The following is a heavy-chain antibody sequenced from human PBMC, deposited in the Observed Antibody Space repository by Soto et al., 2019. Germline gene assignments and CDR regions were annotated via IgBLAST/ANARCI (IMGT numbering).Heavy chain of an antibody. D-gene: IGHD4-4*01. CDR1: GYSFRDYD. J-gene: IGHJ6*02. V-gene: IGHV1-46*01. CDR2: INPSGGRT. CDR3: ARGGYSNNYYGMDV. Sequence: GASVKVSCKASGYSFRDYDIHWLRQAPGQGLEWMGMINPSGGRTTYAQNFQGRVTMTRDTSTSTVYMEVTSLRSEDRAVYYCARGGYSNNYYGMDVWRQGTTVTVSS.